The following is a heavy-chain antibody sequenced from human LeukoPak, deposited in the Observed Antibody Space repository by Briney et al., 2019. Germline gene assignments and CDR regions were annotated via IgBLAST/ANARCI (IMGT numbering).Heavy chain of an antibody. CDR2: ISSSSSTI. Sequence: HPGGSLRLSCAASGFTFSSYSMNWVRQAPGKGLEWVSYISSSSSTIYYADSVKGRFTISRDNAKMSLYLQMNSLRVEDTAVYYCARVGGYYSYYFDYWGQGTLVTVSS. CDR1: GFTFSSYS. D-gene: IGHD3-10*01. CDR3: ARVGGYYSYYFDY. V-gene: IGHV3-48*04. J-gene: IGHJ4*02.